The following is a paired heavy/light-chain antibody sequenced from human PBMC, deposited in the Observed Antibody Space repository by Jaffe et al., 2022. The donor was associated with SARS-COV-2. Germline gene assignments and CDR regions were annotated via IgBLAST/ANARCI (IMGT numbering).Heavy chain of an antibody. CDR3: ARVTHIRSVGNVPLETDY. V-gene: IGHV3-11*06. CDR1: GFTFSDYY. D-gene: IGHD6-13*01. Sequence: QVQLVESGGGLVQAGGSLRLSCTASGFTFSDYYMSWIRQGPGKRLEWVASMSSSTYSPYTNYADSVKGRFTISRDNAKNSLYLQMNGLRSEDTAVYYCARVTHIRSVGNVPLETDYWGQGTLVTVSS. J-gene: IGHJ4*02. CDR2: MSSSTYSPYT.
Light chain of an antibody. CDR2: AVN. Sequence: QSALTQPASVSGSPGQSITISCTGTSSDIGGYNSVSWYQQLPGKAPKLIIYAVNNRPSGVSDRFSGSKSGNTASLTISGLQAEDEADYYCSSYRSTSSLGVFGGGTKLTVL. CDR1: SSDIGGYNS. CDR3: SSYRSTSSLGV. J-gene: IGLJ3*02. V-gene: IGLV2-14*01.